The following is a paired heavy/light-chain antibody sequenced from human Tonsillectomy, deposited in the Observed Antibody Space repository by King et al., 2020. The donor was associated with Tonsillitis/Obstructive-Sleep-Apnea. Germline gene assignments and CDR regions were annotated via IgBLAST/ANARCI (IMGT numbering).Light chain of an antibody. CDR2: KDS. Sequence: SYELTQPPSVSVSPGQTARITCSGDALPKQYAYWYHQKPGQAPVLVIYKDSERPSGIPERFSGSSSGTTVTLTISGVQAEDGADYYCQSADSSGTYWVFGGGTKLTVL. CDR1: ALPKQY. V-gene: IGLV3-25*02. CDR3: QSADSSGTYWV. J-gene: IGLJ3*02.
Heavy chain of an antibody. D-gene: IGHD3-10*01. Sequence: EVQLVQSGAEVKKPGESLKISCKGFGYSFTSYCIGWVRQMPGKGLEWMGIIYPGDSGTRYSPSFRGQVTISADKSISTAYLQWSSLKASDTAVYYCARRGGFGELPHDVFDIWGQGTMVTVSS. J-gene: IGHJ3*02. V-gene: IGHV5-51*01. CDR3: ARRGGFGELPHDVFDI. CDR2: IYPGDSGT. CDR1: GYSFTSYC.